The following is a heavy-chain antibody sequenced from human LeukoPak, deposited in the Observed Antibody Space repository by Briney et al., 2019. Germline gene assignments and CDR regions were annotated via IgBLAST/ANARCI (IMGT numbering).Heavy chain of an antibody. J-gene: IGHJ4*02. CDR2: IKSDGSDT. CDR3: ARDGNDFWSGYYLQS. V-gene: IGHV3-74*01. D-gene: IGHD3-3*01. Sequence: GGSLRLSCAASGFTFSTYWMHWVRQAPGEGLVWVSRIKSDGSDTSYADSVKGRFTISRDNAKNTLYLQMNSLRAEDTAVYYCARDGNDFWSGYYLQSWGQGTLVTVSS. CDR1: GFTFSTYW.